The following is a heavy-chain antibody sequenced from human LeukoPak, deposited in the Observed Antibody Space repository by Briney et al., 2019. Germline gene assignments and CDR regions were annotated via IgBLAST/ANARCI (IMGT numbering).Heavy chain of an antibody. CDR1: GGSISSYY. J-gene: IGHJ3*02. D-gene: IGHD3-22*01. Sequence: SETLSLTCTVSGGSISSYYWSWIRQPPGKGLEWIGYIYYSGSTSYNPSLKSRVTISVDTSKNQFSLKLSSVTAADTAVYYCARRVSYDSSGYYWNAFDIWGQGTMVTVSS. CDR2: IYYSGST. V-gene: IGHV4-59*08. CDR3: ARRVSYDSSGYYWNAFDI.